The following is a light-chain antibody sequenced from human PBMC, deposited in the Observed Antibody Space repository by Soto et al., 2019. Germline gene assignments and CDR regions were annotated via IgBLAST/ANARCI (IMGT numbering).Light chain of an antibody. Sequence: DIQMTQSPSSLSASVGDRVTITCRASQSISSYLNWYQQKPGKAPKLLIYAASSLQSGVPSRFSGSGSGTDVTLTISSLQPEDVATYYCQQRYSTPLTFGGGTKVEIK. CDR3: QQRYSTPLT. J-gene: IGKJ4*01. V-gene: IGKV1-39*01. CDR2: AAS. CDR1: QSISSY.